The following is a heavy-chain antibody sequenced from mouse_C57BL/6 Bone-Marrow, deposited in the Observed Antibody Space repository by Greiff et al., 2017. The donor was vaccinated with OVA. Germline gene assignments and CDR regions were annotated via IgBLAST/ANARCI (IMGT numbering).Heavy chain of an antibody. D-gene: IGHD1-1*02. CDR1: GYAFSSSW. J-gene: IGHJ2*01. V-gene: IGHV1-82*01. CDR2: IYPGDGDT. Sequence: VKLQESGPELVKPGASVKISCKASGYAFSSSWMNWVKQRPGKGLEWIGRIYPGDGDTNYNGKFKGKATLTADKSSSTAYMQLSSLTSEDSAVYFCARRRDYGFDYWGQGTTLTVSS. CDR3: ARRRDYGFDY.